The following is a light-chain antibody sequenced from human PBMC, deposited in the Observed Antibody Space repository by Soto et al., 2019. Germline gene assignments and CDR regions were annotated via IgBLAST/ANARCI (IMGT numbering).Light chain of an antibody. J-gene: IGLJ2*01. CDR2: SDN. V-gene: IGLV1-44*01. Sequence: QLVLTQPPSASGTPGQRVTISCSGSSSNIGGNVVNWYHQLPGTAPKLLIYSDNQRPSGVPDRFSGSKSGTSASLAISGLQSEDEADYHCATWDDSLNGVVFGGGTKLTVL. CDR3: ATWDDSLNGVV. CDR1: SSNIGGNV.